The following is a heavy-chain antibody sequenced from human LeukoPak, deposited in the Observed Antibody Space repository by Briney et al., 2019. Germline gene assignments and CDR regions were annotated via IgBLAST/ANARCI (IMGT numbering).Heavy chain of an antibody. CDR2: INQNGNVN. Sequence: GGSLRLSCAASGFTFSSYWMNWARQAPGKGLEWVASINQNGNVNYYVDSVKGRFTISRDNAKNSLYLQMSNLRAEDTAVYYCAKDDRYSSGWYPYWGQGTLVTVSS. D-gene: IGHD6-19*01. CDR1: GFTFSSYW. CDR3: AKDDRYSSGWYPY. V-gene: IGHV3-7*03. J-gene: IGHJ4*02.